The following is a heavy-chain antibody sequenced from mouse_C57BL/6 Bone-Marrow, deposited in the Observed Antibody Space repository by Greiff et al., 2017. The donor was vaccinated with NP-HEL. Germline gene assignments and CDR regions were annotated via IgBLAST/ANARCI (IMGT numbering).Heavy chain of an antibody. CDR1: GFTFSSYG. CDR3: ARRGYGSSPDY. CDR2: ISSGGSYT. J-gene: IGHJ2*01. V-gene: IGHV5-6*02. Sequence: EVKLVESGGDLVKPGGSLKLSCAASGFTFSSYGMSWVRQTPDKRLEWVATISSGGSYTYYPDSVKGRFTISRDNAKNTLYLQMSSLKSEDTAMYYCARRGYGSSPDYWGQGTTLTVSS. D-gene: IGHD1-1*01.